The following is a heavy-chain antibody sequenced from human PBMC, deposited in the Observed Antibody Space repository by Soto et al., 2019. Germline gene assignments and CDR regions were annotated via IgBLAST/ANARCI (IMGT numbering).Heavy chain of an antibody. V-gene: IGHV4-4*02. CDR1: GGSISSSNW. CDR2: IYHSGST. D-gene: IGHD6-6*01. J-gene: IGHJ6*02. Sequence: SETLSLTSAVSGGSISSSNWWSWVRQPPGKGLEWIGEIYHSGSTNYNPSLKSRVTISVDKSKNQFSLKLSSVTAADTAVYYCARVRQLVSYYYGMDVWGQGTTVTVSS. CDR3: ARVRQLVSYYYGMDV.